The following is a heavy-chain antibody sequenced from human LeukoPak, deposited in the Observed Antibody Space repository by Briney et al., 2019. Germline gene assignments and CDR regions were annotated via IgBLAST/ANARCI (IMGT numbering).Heavy chain of an antibody. J-gene: IGHJ4*02. CDR2: IIPIFGTG. Sequence: ASVKVSCKASGGTFANYAISWVRKAPGQGLEWMGGIIPIFGTGHSAQKFQGRLTITADESTRTTYMELSSLRSEDTTVYYCAKGHDAFRQFDFWGQGTLVIVSS. V-gene: IGHV1-69*13. CDR3: AKGHDAFRQFDF. CDR1: GGTFANYA.